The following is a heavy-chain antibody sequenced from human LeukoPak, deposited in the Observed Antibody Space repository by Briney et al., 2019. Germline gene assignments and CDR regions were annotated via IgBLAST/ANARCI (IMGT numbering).Heavy chain of an antibody. J-gene: IGHJ4*02. CDR1: GFTFSSYS. V-gene: IGHV3-21*01. CDR2: ISSSSSYI. Sequence: GSLRLSCAASGFTFSSYSMNWVRQAPGKGLEWVSSISSSSSYIYYADSVKGRFTISRDNAKNSLYLQMNSLRAEDTAVYYCARDRYGSGSYYNAYFDYWGQGTLVTVSS. D-gene: IGHD3-10*01. CDR3: ARDRYGSGSYYNAYFDY.